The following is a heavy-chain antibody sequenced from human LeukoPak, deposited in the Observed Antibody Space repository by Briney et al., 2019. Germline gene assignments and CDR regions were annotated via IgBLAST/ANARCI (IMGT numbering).Heavy chain of an antibody. CDR2: ISAYNGNT. V-gene: IGHV1-18*01. D-gene: IGHD3-9*01. CDR3: ARDRGYFDWLTARIEFDY. Sequence: GASVKVSCKASGYTFTSYGIRWVRQAPGQGLEWMGWISAYNGNTNYAQKLQGRVTMTTDTSTSTAYMELRSLRSDDTAVYYCARDRGYFDWLTARIEFDYWGQGTLVTVSS. CDR1: GYTFTSYG. J-gene: IGHJ4*02.